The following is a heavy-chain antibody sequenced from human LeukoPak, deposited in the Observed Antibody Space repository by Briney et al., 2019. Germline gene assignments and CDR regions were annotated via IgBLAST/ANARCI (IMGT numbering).Heavy chain of an antibody. CDR2: ISYDGSNK. CDR1: GFTFSSYG. CDR3: AKDFWSGYYALDY. Sequence: GGSLRLSCAASGFTFSSYGMRWVRQAPGKGLEWVAVISYDGSNKYYADSVKGRFTISRDNSKNALYLQMNSLRAEDTAVYYCAKDFWSGYYALDYWGQGTLVTVSS. J-gene: IGHJ4*02. D-gene: IGHD3-3*01. V-gene: IGHV3-30*18.